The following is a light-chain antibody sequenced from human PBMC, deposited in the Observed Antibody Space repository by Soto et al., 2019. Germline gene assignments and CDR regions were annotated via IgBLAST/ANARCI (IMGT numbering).Light chain of an antibody. Sequence: QSVLTQPASVSGSPGQSITISCTGTSSDVGFYNYVSWYQQHPGKAPKLMIYEVSNRPSGVSNRFSGSKSGNTASLTISGLQAADESDYYCSSYTGNNIWVFGGGTKLTVL. J-gene: IGLJ3*02. CDR3: SSYTGNNIWV. V-gene: IGLV2-14*01. CDR1: SSDVGFYNY. CDR2: EVS.